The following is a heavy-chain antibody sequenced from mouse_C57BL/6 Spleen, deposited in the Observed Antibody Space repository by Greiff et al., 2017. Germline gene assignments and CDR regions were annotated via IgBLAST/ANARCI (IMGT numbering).Heavy chain of an antibody. CDR3: ARAYGNYGDWYFDV. D-gene: IGHD2-1*01. CDR2: INPYNGDT. V-gene: IGHV1-20*01. Sequence: VQLQQSGPELVKPGDSVKISCKASGYSFTGYFMNWVMQSHGKSLEWIGRINPYNGDTFYNQKFKGKATLTVDKSSSTAHMELRSLTSEDSAFYYCARAYGNYGDWYFDVWGTGTTVTVSS. CDR1: GYSFTGYF. J-gene: IGHJ1*03.